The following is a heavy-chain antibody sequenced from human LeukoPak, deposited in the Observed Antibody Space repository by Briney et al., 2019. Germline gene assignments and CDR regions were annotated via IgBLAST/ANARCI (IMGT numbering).Heavy chain of an antibody. V-gene: IGHV3-23*01. CDR2: ISGTGGST. CDR3: AREERVQLWLSY. CDR1: GITFSSYA. J-gene: IGHJ4*02. D-gene: IGHD5-18*01. Sequence: PGRPLRLSCAASGITFSSYAISWVRQAPGKGLEWVSGISGTGGSTYYADSVKGRFTISRDNSKNTLYLQMNSLRAEDTAVYYCAREERVQLWLSYWGQGTLVTVSS.